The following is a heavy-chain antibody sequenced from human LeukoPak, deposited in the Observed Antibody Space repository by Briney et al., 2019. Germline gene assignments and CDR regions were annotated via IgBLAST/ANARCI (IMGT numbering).Heavy chain of an antibody. V-gene: IGHV4-4*09. Sequence: SETLSLTCTVSGGSISSYYWSWIRQPPGKGLGWIGYIYTSGSTNYNPSLKSRVTISVDTSKNQFSLKLSSVTAADTAVYYCARLRDGYNLDYWGQGTLVTVSS. J-gene: IGHJ4*02. CDR2: IYTSGST. D-gene: IGHD5-24*01. CDR3: ARLRDGYNLDY. CDR1: GGSISSYY.